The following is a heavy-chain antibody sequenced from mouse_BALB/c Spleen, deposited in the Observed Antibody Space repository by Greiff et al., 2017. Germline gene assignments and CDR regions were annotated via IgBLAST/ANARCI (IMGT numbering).Heavy chain of an antibody. D-gene: IGHD1-1*01. CDR1: GFTFSSYG. CDR3: ARNGHGSSKGYFDV. CDR2: ISSGGSYT. V-gene: IGHV5-6*01. J-gene: IGHJ1*01. Sequence: EVHLVESGGDLVKPGGSLKLSCAASGFTFSSYGMSWVRQTPDKRLEWVATISSGGSYTYYPDSVKGRFTISRDNAKNTLYLQMSSLKSEDTALYYCARNGHGSSKGYFDVWGEGTTVTGAS.